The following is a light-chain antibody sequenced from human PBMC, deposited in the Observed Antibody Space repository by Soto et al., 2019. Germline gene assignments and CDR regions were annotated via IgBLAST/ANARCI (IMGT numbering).Light chain of an antibody. CDR2: DVN. CDR1: SSDIGAYNF. CDR3: TSWTTSTTMI. V-gene: IGLV2-14*03. Sequence: QSVLTQPASVSGSPGQSITISCTGTSSDIGAYNFVSWYQQHPDKAPKLMLYDVNIRPSGVSNRFSGSKSGNTASLTISGLQAEDEADYYCTSWTTSTTMIFGGVTKVTVL. J-gene: IGLJ2*01.